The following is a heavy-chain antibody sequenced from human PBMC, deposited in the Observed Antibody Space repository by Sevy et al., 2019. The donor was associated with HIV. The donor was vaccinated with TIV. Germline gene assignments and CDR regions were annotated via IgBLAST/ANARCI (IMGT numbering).Heavy chain of an antibody. CDR3: ARDRNRRTGYSSGWYYYYYGMDV. J-gene: IGHJ6*02. Sequence: GGALRLSCAASGFTFSSYAMHWVRQAPGKGLEWVAVISYDRSNKYYADSVKGRFTISRDNSKNTLYLQMNSLRAEDTAVYYCARDRNRRTGYSSGWYYYYYGMDVWGQGTTVTVSS. V-gene: IGHV3-30*04. CDR1: GFTFSSYA. D-gene: IGHD6-19*01. CDR2: ISYDRSNK.